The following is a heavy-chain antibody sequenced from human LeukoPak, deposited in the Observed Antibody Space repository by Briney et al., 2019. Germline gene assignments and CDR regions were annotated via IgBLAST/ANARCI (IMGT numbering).Heavy chain of an antibody. CDR1: GYTLTSYG. D-gene: IGHD2-2*02. CDR2: ISAYNGNT. V-gene: IGHV1-18*01. CDR3: ARGCSSTSCYIANDAFDI. Sequence: ASVKVSCKASGYTLTSYGISWVRQAPGQGLEWMGWISAYNGNTNYAQKLQGRVTMTTDTSTSTAYMELRSLRSDDTAVYYCARGCSSTSCYIANDAFDIWGQGTMVTVSS. J-gene: IGHJ3*02.